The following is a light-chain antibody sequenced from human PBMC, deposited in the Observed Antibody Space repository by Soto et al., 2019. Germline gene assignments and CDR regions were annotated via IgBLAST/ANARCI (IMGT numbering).Light chain of an antibody. Sequence: QSALTQPRSVSGSPGQSVTISCTGTSSDVGGYYFVSWYQQHPGKAPKLMIYDVTKRPSGVPDRFSGSKSGNTASLTISGLQAEDEADFYCCSYAGSRGLVFGGGTKLTVL. V-gene: IGLV2-11*01. CDR1: SSDVGGYYF. CDR2: DVT. J-gene: IGLJ2*01. CDR3: CSYAGSRGLV.